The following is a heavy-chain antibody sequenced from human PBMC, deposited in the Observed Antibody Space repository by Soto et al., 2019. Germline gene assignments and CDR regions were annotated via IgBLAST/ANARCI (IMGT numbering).Heavy chain of an antibody. CDR3: ARDSYSSSWYVDFYYYYGMDV. Sequence: PXESLSLSFAASGFTFSSYCMHGVRQAPGKGLVWVSRINSDGSSTSYADSVKGRFTISRDNAKNTLYLQMNSLRAEDTAVYYCARDSYSSSWYVDFYYYYGMDVWGQGTTVTVSS. CDR2: INSDGSST. J-gene: IGHJ6*02. D-gene: IGHD6-13*01. V-gene: IGHV3-74*01. CDR1: GFTFSSYC.